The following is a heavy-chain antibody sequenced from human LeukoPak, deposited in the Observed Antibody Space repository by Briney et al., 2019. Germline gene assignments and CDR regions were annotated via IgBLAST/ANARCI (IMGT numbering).Heavy chain of an antibody. CDR2: FYSGGTT. V-gene: IGHV3-66*01. J-gene: IGHJ4*02. D-gene: IGHD3-10*01. Sequence: GGSLRLSCAASGFIVSSNYMNWVRQAPGKGLEWVSVFYSGGTTYYADSVKGRFTISRDNSKNTLHLQMNSLRAVDTAVYYCARENYYGSGTYPRFDYWGQGTLVTVSS. CDR1: GFIVSSNY. CDR3: ARENYYGSGTYPRFDY.